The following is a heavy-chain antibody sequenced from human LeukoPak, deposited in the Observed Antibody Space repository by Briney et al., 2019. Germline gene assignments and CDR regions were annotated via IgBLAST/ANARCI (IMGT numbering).Heavy chain of an antibody. J-gene: IGHJ4*02. CDR1: GFTFSSYA. CDR2: VSSNGGST. V-gene: IGHV3-64*01. Sequence: PGGSLRLSCAASGFTFSSYAMHWVRQAPGKGLEYVSAVSSNGGSTYYANSVKGRFTISRDNSKNTLYLQMGSLRAEDMAVYYCAREGPEYYFDYWGQGTLVTVSS. CDR3: AREGPEYYFDY.